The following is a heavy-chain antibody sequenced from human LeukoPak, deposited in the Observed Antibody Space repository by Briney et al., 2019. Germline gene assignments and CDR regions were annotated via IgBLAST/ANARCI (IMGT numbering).Heavy chain of an antibody. V-gene: IGHV3-74*01. CDR2: ISSDGSAI. Sequence: GGSLRLSCAVSGFTFSSSWMHWVRQAPGRGLVWDSRISSDGSAIFYADSVKGRFTISRDNSKNMLYLQMNSLRAEDTAVYYCARDKGAATEERSDYWGQGTLVTVSS. D-gene: IGHD1-26*01. J-gene: IGHJ4*02. CDR3: ARDKGAATEERSDY. CDR1: GFTFSSSW.